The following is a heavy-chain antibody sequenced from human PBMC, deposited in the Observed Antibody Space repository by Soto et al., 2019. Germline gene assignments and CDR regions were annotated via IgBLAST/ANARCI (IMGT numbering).Heavy chain of an antibody. Sequence: GGSLRLSCAASGFTFNNYAMSWVRQAPGKGLEWVSAISYSGDRTFYADSAKGRFTISRDNSKNTLYLEMKSLRAEDTAIYYCAKVTIEVPAPGTAVWGQRTTVTVSS. CDR1: GFTFNNYA. J-gene: IGHJ6*02. CDR3: AKVTIEVPAPGTAV. V-gene: IGHV3-23*01. CDR2: ISYSGDRT. D-gene: IGHD6-13*01.